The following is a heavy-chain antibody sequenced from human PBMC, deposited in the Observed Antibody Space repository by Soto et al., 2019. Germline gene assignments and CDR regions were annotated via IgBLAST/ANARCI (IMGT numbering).Heavy chain of an antibody. CDR1: GGTFSSYA. D-gene: IGHD3-3*01. J-gene: IGHJ4*02. V-gene: IGHV1-69*13. Sequence: SVKVSCKASGGTFSSYAISWVRQAPGQGLEWMGGIIPIFGTANYAQKFQGRVTITADESTSTAYMELSSLRSEDTAVYYCAMGPQTYYDFWSGYYSGYYFDDWGQGTLVTVSS. CDR2: IIPIFGTA. CDR3: AMGPQTYYDFWSGYYSGYYFDD.